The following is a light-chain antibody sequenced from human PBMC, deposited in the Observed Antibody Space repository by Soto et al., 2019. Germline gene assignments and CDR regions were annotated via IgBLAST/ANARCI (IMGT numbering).Light chain of an antibody. CDR1: QNVSNW. Sequence: DVEMTQSPSTLPTSIGDRVTINCRASQNVSNWLAWYQQKPGKAPKLLIYKASRLESGVPSRFSASGSGTDFTLTINSQQSDDFATYFCQQYSKDSTFGQGTKLEIK. J-gene: IGKJ2*01. CDR3: QQYSKDST. CDR2: KAS. V-gene: IGKV1-5*03.